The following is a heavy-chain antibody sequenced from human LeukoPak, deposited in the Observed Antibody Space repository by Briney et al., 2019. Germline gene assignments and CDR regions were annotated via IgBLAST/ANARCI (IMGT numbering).Heavy chain of an antibody. CDR2: IYTSGST. Sequence: SETLSLTCTVSGGSISSYYWSWIRQPAGKGLEWIGRIYTSGSTNYNPSLKSRVTMSVDTSKNQFSLKLRSVTAADTAVYYCARIVGPAATVLGCWFDPWGQGTLVTVSS. D-gene: IGHD2-2*01. J-gene: IGHJ5*02. CDR1: GGSISSYY. V-gene: IGHV4-4*07. CDR3: ARIVGPAATVLGCWFDP.